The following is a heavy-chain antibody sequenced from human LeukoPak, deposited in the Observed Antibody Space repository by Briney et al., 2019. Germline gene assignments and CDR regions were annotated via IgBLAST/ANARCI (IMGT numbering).Heavy chain of an antibody. CDR3: ARENNDYGGKKAFDY. Sequence: SETLSLTCTVSGGSISSYYWIWIRQPPGKGLEWIGHIHYSGNTYYNPYLKSRVSISVDTSKNQFSLKLSSVTAADTAVYYCARENNDYGGKKAFDYWGQGTLVTVSS. D-gene: IGHD4-23*01. CDR2: IHYSGNT. J-gene: IGHJ4*02. V-gene: IGHV4-59*12. CDR1: GGSISSYY.